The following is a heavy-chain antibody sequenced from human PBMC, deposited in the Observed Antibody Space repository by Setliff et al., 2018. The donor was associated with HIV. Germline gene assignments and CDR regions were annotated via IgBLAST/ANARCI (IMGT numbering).Heavy chain of an antibody. CDR1: GYTFTSYY. V-gene: IGHV1-46*01. J-gene: IGHJ4*02. CDR3: ARGVPVLRYFDWLSRLGY. Sequence: ASVKVSCKASGYTFTSYYMHWVRQAPGQGLEWMGIINPSGGSTSYAQKFQGRVTMTRDTSTSTVYMELSSLRSEDTAVYYCARGVPVLRYFDWLSRLGYWGQGALVTVSS. CDR2: INPSGGST. D-gene: IGHD3-9*01.